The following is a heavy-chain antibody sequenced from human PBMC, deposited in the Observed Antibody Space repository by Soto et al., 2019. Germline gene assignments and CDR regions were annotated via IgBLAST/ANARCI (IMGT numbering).Heavy chain of an antibody. D-gene: IGHD6-19*01. J-gene: IGHJ1*01. CDR3: AWGEGSGWYGEYFQY. V-gene: IGHV1-18*01. Sequence: ASVKVSCKASGYTFTSYGISWVRQAPGQGLEWMGWISAYNGNTNYAQKLQGRVTMTTDTSTSTAYMELRSLRSDDTAVYYCAWGEGSGWYGEYFQYWGQGNLVTVSS. CDR2: ISAYNGNT. CDR1: GYTFTSYG.